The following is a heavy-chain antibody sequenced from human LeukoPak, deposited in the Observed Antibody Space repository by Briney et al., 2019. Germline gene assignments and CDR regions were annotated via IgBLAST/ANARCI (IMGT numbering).Heavy chain of an antibody. J-gene: IGHJ6*02. CDR1: GFTFSSYE. CDR2: ISSSGSTI. CDR3: ARDRGGFWSGWTPYYYYGMDV. D-gene: IGHD3-3*01. V-gene: IGHV3-48*03. Sequence: PGGSLRLSCAASGFTFSSYEMNWVRQAPGKGLEWVSYISSSGSTIYYADSVKGRFTISRDNAKNSLYLQMNSLRAEDTAVYYCARDRGGFWSGWTPYYYYGMDVWGQGTKVTVSS.